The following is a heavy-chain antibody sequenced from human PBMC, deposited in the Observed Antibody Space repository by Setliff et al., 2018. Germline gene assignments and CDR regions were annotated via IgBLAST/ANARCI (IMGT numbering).Heavy chain of an antibody. J-gene: IGHJ4*02. CDR3: ASPNYGGEDY. CDR2: IKQDGSEK. D-gene: IGHD4-17*01. CDR1: GFIFSSYW. V-gene: IGHV3-7*01. Sequence: GGSLRLSCAASGFIFSSYWMSWVRQAPGKGLEWVANIKQDGSEKYYVDSVKGRFTISRDNAKNSLYLQMNSLRAEDTAVYYCASPNYGGEDYWGQGTLVTVSS.